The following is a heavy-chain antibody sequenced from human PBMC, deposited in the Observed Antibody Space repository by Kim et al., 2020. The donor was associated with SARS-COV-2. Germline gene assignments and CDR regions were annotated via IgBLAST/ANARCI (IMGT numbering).Heavy chain of an antibody. CDR3: ARERGSGGYFYGIDV. CDR2: IYYNERT. CDR1: GVSISSGGFY. J-gene: IGHJ6*02. V-gene: IGHV4-31*03. Sequence: SETLSLTCSVSGVSISSGGFYWSWIRQNPGKGPEWIGYIYYNERTNYNPSLESRVTISLDLSKNQFSLNLSSMTAADAAVYYCARERGSGGYFYGIDVWGQGTTVAVSS. D-gene: IGHD3-10*01.